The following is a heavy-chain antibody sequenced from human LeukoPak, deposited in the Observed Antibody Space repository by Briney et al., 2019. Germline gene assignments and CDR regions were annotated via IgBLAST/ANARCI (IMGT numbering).Heavy chain of an antibody. Sequence: SQTLSLTCAISGDSVSSNSAAWNWIRQSPSRGLEWLGRTYYRSKWYNDYAVSVKSRITINSNTSKNQFSLQLNSVTPEDTAVYYCARGYAIPYSSGWYGNHWGQGTLVTVSS. CDR1: GDSVSSNSAA. V-gene: IGHV6-1*01. D-gene: IGHD6-19*01. CDR3: ARGYAIPYSSGWYGNH. J-gene: IGHJ5*02. CDR2: TYYRSKWYN.